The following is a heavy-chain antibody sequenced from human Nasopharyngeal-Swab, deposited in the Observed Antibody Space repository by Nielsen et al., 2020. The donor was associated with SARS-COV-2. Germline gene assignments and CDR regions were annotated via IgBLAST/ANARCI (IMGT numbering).Heavy chain of an antibody. D-gene: IGHD3-22*01. CDR3: ATDYYDSSGAHGVFDY. CDR2: IIPILGIA. J-gene: IGHJ4*02. V-gene: IGHV1-69*04. CDR1: GGTFSSYA. Sequence: SVKVSCKASGGTFSSYAISWVRQAPGQGLEWMGRIIPILGIANYAQKFQGRVTITADKSTSTAYMELSSLRSEDTAVYYCATDYYDSSGAHGVFDYWGQGTLVTVSS.